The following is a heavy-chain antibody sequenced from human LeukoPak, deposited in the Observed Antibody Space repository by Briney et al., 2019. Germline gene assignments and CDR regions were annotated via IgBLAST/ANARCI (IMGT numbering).Heavy chain of an antibody. CDR3: ARHDDKYNWNYGYDY. CDR2: IYYSGST. D-gene: IGHD1-7*01. Sequence: SETLSLTCTVSGGSISSSSYYWGWIRQPPGKGLEWIGSIYYSGSTYYNPSLKSRVTISVDTSKNQFSLKLSSVTAADTAVYYCARHDDKYNWNYGYDYWGQGTLVTVSS. CDR1: GGSISSSSYY. J-gene: IGHJ4*02. V-gene: IGHV4-39*01.